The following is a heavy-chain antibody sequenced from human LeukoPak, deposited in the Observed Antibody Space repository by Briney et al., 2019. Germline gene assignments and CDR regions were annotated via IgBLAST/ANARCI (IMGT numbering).Heavy chain of an antibody. CDR3: ARSLGGLADY. CDR1: GFTFSSYS. V-gene: IGHV3-48*01. Sequence: RGSLRLSCAASGFTFSSYSMNWVRQAPGKGLEWVSYISSSSSTIYYADSVKGRFTISRDNAKNSLYLQMNSLRAEDTAVYYCARSLGGLADYWGQGTLVTVSS. D-gene: IGHD3-16*01. CDR2: ISSSSSTI. J-gene: IGHJ4*02.